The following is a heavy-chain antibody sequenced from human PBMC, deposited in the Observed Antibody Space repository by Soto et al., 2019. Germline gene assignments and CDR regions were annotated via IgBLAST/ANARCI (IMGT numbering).Heavy chain of an antibody. Sequence: QVQLVQSGAEVKAPGASVKVSCKDSGYTFSTHDINWVRQAPGQGLEWMGWLIPHNGNTGFAQAFQGRVTVTRDVSTSTAYMELRGLKSEDTAVYYCAMGIVTDTFYSLDYWGQGTL. J-gene: IGHJ4*02. V-gene: IGHV1-8*01. CDR2: LIPHNGNT. CDR3: AMGIVTDTFYSLDY. CDR1: GYTFSTHD. D-gene: IGHD2-15*01.